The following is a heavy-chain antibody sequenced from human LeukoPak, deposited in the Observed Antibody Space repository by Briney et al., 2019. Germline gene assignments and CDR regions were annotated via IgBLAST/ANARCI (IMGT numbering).Heavy chain of an antibody. V-gene: IGHV3-9*01. CDR1: GFTFDDYA. CDR3: AAKNMVRGVRPFDP. D-gene: IGHD3-10*01. Sequence: SLRLSCAASGFTFDDYAMHWVRQAPGKGLEWVSGISWNSGSIGYADSVKGRFTISRDNAKNSLYLQMNSLRAEDTALYYCAAKNMVRGVRPFDPWGQGTLVTVSS. CDR2: ISWNSGSI. J-gene: IGHJ5*02.